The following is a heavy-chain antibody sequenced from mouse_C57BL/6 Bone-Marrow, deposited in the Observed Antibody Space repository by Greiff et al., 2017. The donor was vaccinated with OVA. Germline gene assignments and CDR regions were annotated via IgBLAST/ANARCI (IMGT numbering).Heavy chain of an antibody. D-gene: IGHD3-2*02. CDR2: INPSSGYT. CDR3: ARGTAQATWFAY. J-gene: IGHJ3*01. CDR1: GYTFTSYT. Sequence: QVQLQQSGAELARPGASVKMSCKASGYTFTSYTMHWVKQRPGQGLEWIGYINPSSGYTKYNQKVKDKATLTADKSSSTAYMQLSSLTSEDSAVYYCARGTAQATWFAYWGQGTLVTVSA. V-gene: IGHV1-4*01.